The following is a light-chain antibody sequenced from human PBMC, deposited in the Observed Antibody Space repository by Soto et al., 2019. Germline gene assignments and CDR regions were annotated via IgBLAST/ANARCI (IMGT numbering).Light chain of an antibody. CDR2: GAS. Sequence: EIVLTQSPATLSLSPGERATLSCRASQSVSSSYLAWYQQKPGQAPRLLIYGASSRATGIPDRFSGSGSGTDFTLTISRLEPEDFAVYYCQQSGWTFGQGTKVDIK. CDR1: QSVSSSY. V-gene: IGKV3-20*01. CDR3: QQSGWT. J-gene: IGKJ1*01.